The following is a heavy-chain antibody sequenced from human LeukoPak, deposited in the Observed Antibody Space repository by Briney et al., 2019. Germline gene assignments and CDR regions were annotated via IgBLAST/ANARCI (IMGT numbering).Heavy chain of an antibody. CDR1: GNTFTSYG. J-gene: IGHJ5*02. CDR2: ISAYNGNT. CDR3: ARGTTTKHPNWFDP. Sequence: ASVKVSCKASGNTFTSYGISWVRQAPGQGLEWMGWISAYNGNTNYAQKLQGRVTMTTDTSTSTAYMELRSLRSDDTAVYYCARGTTTKHPNWFDPWGQGTLVTVSS. D-gene: IGHD4-17*01. V-gene: IGHV1-18*01.